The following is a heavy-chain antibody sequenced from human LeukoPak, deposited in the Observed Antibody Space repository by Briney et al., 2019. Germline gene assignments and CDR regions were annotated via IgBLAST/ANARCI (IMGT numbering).Heavy chain of an antibody. CDR3: AKDPSMAVAGTINVY. CDR1: GFTFSSYA. V-gene: IGHV3-23*01. J-gene: IGHJ4*02. CDR2: ISGSGGST. D-gene: IGHD6-19*01. Sequence: GGSLRLSCAASGFTFSSYAMSWVRQAPGKGLEWVSAISGSGGSTYYADSVKGRFTIPRDNSKNTLYLQMNSLRAEDTAVYYCAKDPSMAVAGTINVYWGQGTLVTVSS.